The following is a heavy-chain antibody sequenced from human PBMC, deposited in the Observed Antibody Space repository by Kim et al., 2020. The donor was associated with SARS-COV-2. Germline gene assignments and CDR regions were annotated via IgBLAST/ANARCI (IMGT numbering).Heavy chain of an antibody. CDR3: AKDLGGGYSAFDY. CDR1: GLTIKSSG. J-gene: IGHJ4*02. CDR2: IWFDGGKK. V-gene: IGHV3-33*06. D-gene: IGHD5-12*01. Sequence: GGSLRLSCAVSGLTIKSSGMHWVRQPPGKGLEWVASIWFDGGKKYYVESVKGRFTISRDNSKNTMYLQMNSLRDGDSATYYCAKDLGGGYSAFDYWGQGTLVTVSS.